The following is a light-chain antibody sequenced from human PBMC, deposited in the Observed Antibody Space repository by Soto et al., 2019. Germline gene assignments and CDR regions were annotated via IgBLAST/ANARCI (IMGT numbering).Light chain of an antibody. Sequence: DIQMTQSPSSLSASVGDRVTITCRASQSVTTYLHWYQQKAGEAPKLLIYAISNLQSGVSSRFSGSGSGIDFSLTINTLQPEDFATYYCLQGYSTPWTFGQGTKV. CDR3: LQGYSTPWT. J-gene: IGKJ1*01. CDR1: QSVTTY. V-gene: IGKV1-39*01. CDR2: AIS.